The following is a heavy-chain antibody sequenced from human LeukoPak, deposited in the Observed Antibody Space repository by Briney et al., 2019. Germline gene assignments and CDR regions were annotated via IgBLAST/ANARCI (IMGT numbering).Heavy chain of an antibody. J-gene: IGHJ4*02. V-gene: IGHV4-34*01. CDR3: ATYDRVLGFDY. CDR1: GGSFSGYY. Sequence: PSETLSLTCAVYGGSFSGYYWSWIRQPPGKGLEWIGEINHSGSTNYNPSLKSRVTISVDTSKNQFSLKLSSVTAADTAVYYCATYDRVLGFDYWGQGTLVTVSS. CDR2: INHSGST. D-gene: IGHD3-22*01.